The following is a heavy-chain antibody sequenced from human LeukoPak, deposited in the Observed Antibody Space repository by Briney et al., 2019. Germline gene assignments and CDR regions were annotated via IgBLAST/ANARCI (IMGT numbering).Heavy chain of an antibody. V-gene: IGHV4-30-4*07. CDR1: GGSISSGVYS. J-gene: IGHJ4*02. D-gene: IGHD3-10*02. CDR2: IYYSGST. CDR3: ARVPISGPYTMSIDY. Sequence: SETLSLTCAVSGGSISSGVYSWNWIRQPPGKGLEWIGHIYYSGSTYYNPSLKSRVTISVDTSKNQFYLKLSSVTAADTAVYYCARVPISGPYTMSIDYWGQGTLVTVSS.